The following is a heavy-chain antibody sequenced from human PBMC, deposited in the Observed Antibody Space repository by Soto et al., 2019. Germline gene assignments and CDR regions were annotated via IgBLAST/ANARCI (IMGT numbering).Heavy chain of an antibody. V-gene: IGHV4-34*01. J-gene: IGHJ1*01. CDR2: INPSGTT. CDR3: ALAPAAHILH. CDR1: GGSLSAYY. Sequence: SETLSLTCAVYGGSLSAYYWSWIRRPPGKGLEWIGEINPSGTTNYNPSLKSRVTISVDTSKNQFSLKLSSVTAADTAVYHCALAPAAHILHWGQGXLVTVYS. D-gene: IGHD2-2*01.